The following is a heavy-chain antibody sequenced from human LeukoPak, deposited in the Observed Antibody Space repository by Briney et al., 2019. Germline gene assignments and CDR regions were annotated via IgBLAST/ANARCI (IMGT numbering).Heavy chain of an antibody. Sequence: GSSVKVSCKASGGTFSSYAISWVRQAPGQGLEWMGGIIPIFGTANYAQKFQGRVTITADESTSTAYMELSSLRSEDTAVYYCARLPDRAYCGGDCYPIWFDPWGQGTLVTVSS. D-gene: IGHD2-21*02. CDR2: IIPIFGTA. CDR1: GGTFSSYA. CDR3: ARLPDRAYCGGDCYPIWFDP. V-gene: IGHV1-69*01. J-gene: IGHJ5*02.